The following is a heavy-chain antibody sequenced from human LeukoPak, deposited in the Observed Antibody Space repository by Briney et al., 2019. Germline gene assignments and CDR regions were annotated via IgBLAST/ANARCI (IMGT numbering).Heavy chain of an antibody. V-gene: IGHV3-23*01. CDR1: GFTFTTYA. CDR3: AKSQPDSRQWLVSFFDY. J-gene: IGHJ4*02. D-gene: IGHD6-19*01. CDR2: VSESGGST. Sequence: GGSLRLACVASGFTFTTYAMGWVRQVPGKGLEWVSSVSESGGSTYYADSVKGRFTISRDNSKDTLSLQMNSLRAEDTAVYYCAKSQPDSRQWLVSFFDYWGQGTLVTVSS.